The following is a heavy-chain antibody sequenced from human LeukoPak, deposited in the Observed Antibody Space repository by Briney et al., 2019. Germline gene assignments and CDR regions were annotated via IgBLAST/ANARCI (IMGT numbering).Heavy chain of an antibody. CDR1: GYTFTDYY. V-gene: IGHV1-18*04. CDR3: ARDRIVGAEDDAFHF. D-gene: IGHD1-26*01. CDR2: ITPNSGNT. J-gene: IGHJ3*01. Sequence: ASVKVSCKASGYTFTDYYIHWVRQAPGQGLEWMGWITPNSGNTNYAQKVQGRVTMTADTSTSTAFMELRSLRSDDTAVYYCARDRIVGAEDDAFHFWGQGTMVTVSS.